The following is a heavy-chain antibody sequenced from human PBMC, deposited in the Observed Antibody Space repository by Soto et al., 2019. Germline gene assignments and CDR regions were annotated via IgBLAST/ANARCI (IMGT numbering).Heavy chain of an antibody. Sequence: PSETLSLTCAVSGASFGTYDWSWIRQPPGRGLEWIGHIFYSGSTNYNPALKSRVTISVDTSKSQFSLKLSSVTAADTAVYYCAKDSGYNYGYFRWFDPWGQGTLVTVSP. J-gene: IGHJ5*02. CDR2: IFYSGST. CDR1: GASFGTYD. CDR3: AKDSGYNYGYFRWFDP. V-gene: IGHV4-59*01. D-gene: IGHD5-18*01.